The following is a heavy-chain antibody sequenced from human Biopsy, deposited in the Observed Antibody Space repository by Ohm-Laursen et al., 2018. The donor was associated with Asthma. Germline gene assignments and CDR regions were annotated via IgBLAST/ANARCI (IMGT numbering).Heavy chain of an antibody. Sequence: SLRLSCAASGFSFSNFAIHWVRQAPGKGLEWVGVISKDASTQDYADSVKGRFTMARDNSKNTLDLQMHSLRVEDTAVYYCARGDSSGRSHYYFDYWGQGTLVTVSS. CDR1: GFSFSNFA. CDR3: ARGDSSGRSHYYFDY. D-gene: IGHD3-22*01. V-gene: IGHV3-30*12. CDR2: ISKDASTQ. J-gene: IGHJ4*02.